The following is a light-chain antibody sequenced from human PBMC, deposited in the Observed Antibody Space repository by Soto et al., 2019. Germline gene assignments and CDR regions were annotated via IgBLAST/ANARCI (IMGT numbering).Light chain of an antibody. CDR3: HQHSNWPLT. CDR1: QSVGTS. CDR2: DVS. J-gene: IGKJ4*01. V-gene: IGKV3-11*01. Sequence: EIVLTQSPDTLSLSPGERATLSFRASQSVGTSLAWYQQKPGQAPSLLISDVSNRATGIPARFSGSGSRTDFTLTIRSLEPEDFAVYYCHQHSNWPLTCGGGTKVEIK.